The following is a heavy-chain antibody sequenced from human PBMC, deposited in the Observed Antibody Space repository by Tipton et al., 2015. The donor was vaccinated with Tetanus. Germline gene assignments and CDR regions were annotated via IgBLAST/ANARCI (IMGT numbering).Heavy chain of an antibody. CDR2: ISYDGSHK. V-gene: IGHV3-30*18. CDR1: EFTFSRFG. D-gene: IGHD3-16*01. Sequence: SLRLSCAASEFTFSRFGMHWVRQAPGKGLEWVAGISYDGSHKYYVDSVRGRFTISRDNFQNTLYLQMHSLRTEDTAVYYCAKAKPVITLAFFDYWGQGTLVTVSS. J-gene: IGHJ4*02. CDR3: AKAKPVITLAFFDY.